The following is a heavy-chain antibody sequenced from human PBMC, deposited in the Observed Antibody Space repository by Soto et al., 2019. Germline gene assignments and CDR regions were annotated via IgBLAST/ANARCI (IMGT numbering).Heavy chain of an antibody. Sequence: QVQLVQSGAEVKKPGASVKVSCKASGYTFSSYDINWVRQATGQGLEWMGWMNHNTGNTVYAQKFPGRVTMTRNTSISTAYMELSSLRSEDTAVYYCASERAYGMDVWGQGTTVTVSS. CDR3: ASERAYGMDV. CDR2: MNHNTGNT. J-gene: IGHJ6*02. V-gene: IGHV1-8*01. CDR1: GYTFSSYD.